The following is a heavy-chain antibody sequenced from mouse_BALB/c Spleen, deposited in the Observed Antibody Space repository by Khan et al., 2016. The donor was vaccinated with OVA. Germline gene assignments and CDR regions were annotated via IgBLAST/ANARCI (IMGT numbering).Heavy chain of an antibody. CDR2: ISSGSSSI. V-gene: IGHV5-17*02. J-gene: IGHJ1*01. Sequence: LVQSGGSRKLSCAASGFTFSDFEMYWFRQAPEKGLEWVAYISSGSSSIYYADTVKGRFTISRDNPKNTLFMQMTSLRSEDTAMDYCTKLRDRGYFDVWRAGTTVTVSS. CDR3: TKLRDRGYFDV. CDR1: GFTFSDFE.